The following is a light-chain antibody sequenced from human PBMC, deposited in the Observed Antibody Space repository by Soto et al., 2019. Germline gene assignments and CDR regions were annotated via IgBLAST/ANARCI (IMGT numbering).Light chain of an antibody. CDR1: QGISTY. V-gene: IGKV1-27*01. CDR2: AAS. Sequence: DIQMTQSPSSLSASVGDRVTITCRASQGISTYVAWYHQKPGKVPKLLIYAASTLQSGVPSRFSGSGSGTDFTLTISSLQPEDVATYYCLKYNSAPWTFGQGTKVEIK. CDR3: LKYNSAPWT. J-gene: IGKJ1*01.